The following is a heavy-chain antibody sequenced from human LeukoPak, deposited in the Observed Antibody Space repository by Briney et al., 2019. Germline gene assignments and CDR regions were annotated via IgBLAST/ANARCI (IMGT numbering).Heavy chain of an antibody. CDR2: ISYDGSNK. CDR1: GFTLSSYA. D-gene: IGHD6-13*01. V-gene: IGHV3-30-3*01. J-gene: IGHJ4*02. CDR3: ARAPGSSDDY. Sequence: GGSLRLSCAASGFTLSSYAMHWVRQAPGKGLEWVAVISYDGSNKYYVDSVKGRFTISRDNFKNTLYLQMNSLRAEDTAVYYCARAPGSSDDYWGQGTLVTVSS.